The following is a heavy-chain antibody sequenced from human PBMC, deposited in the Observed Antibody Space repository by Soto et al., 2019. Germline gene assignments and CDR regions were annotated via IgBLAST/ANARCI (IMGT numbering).Heavy chain of an antibody. CDR3: ASVAY. CDR2: ISSASSET. J-gene: IGHJ4*02. V-gene: IGHV3-21*01. Sequence: GESLKISCEASGFTFSRVSMNWVRHVPGNGLGWVASISSASSETWYADSVKDRFIISRDNAQNSLFLQMNTLRPEDSAIYYCASVAYWGPGTQVTVSS. CDR1: GFTFSRVS.